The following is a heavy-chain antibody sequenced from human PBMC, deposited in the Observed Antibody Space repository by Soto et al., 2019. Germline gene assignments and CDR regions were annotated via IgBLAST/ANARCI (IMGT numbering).Heavy chain of an antibody. V-gene: IGHV3-48*03. D-gene: IGHD1-26*01. CDR2: ISSSGSTI. CDR1: GFAFSSYE. Sequence: GGSLRLCCAASGFAFSSYEMNWVRQAPGKGLEWVSYISSSGSTIYYADSVKGRFTISRDNAKNSLYLQMNSLRAEDTAVYYCARDPYYVYYYYGMDVWGQGTTVTVSS. J-gene: IGHJ6*02. CDR3: ARDPYYVYYYYGMDV.